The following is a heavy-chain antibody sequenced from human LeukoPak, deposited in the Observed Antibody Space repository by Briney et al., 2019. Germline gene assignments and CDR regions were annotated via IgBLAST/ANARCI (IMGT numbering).Heavy chain of an antibody. CDR3: ARDRGYYYYGMDV. J-gene: IGHJ6*02. CDR1: GVSISSSNW. Sequence: PSGTLSLTCAVSGVSISSSNWWSWVRQPPGKGLEWIGEIYHSGSTNYNPSLKSRVTISVDKSKNQFSLKLSSVTAADTAVYYCARDRGYYYYGMDVWGQGTTVTVSS. CDR2: IYHSGST. V-gene: IGHV4-4*02.